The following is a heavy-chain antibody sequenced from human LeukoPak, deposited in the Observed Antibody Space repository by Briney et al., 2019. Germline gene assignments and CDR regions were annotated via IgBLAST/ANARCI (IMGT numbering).Heavy chain of an antibody. CDR1: GFTFSRHG. CDR3: AKESAFDI. CDR2: ISGSGGST. Sequence: GGSLRLSCVASGFTFSRHGMNWVRQAPGKGLEWVSAISGSGGSTYYADSVKGRFTISRDNSKNTLYLQMNSLRAEDTAVYYCAKESAFDIWGQGTMVTVSS. J-gene: IGHJ3*02. V-gene: IGHV3-23*01.